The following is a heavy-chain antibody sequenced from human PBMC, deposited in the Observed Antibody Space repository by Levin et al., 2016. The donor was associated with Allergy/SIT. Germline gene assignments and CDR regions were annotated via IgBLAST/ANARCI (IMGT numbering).Heavy chain of an antibody. CDR3: ATGIVGATTPYFDY. CDR1: GFTFSSYG. D-gene: IGHD1-26*01. Sequence: GESLKISCAASGFTFSSYGMHWVRQAPGKGLEWVAVISYDGSNKYYADSVKGRFTISRDNSKNTLYLQMNSLRAEDTAVYYCATGIVGATTPYFDYWGQGTLVTVSS. J-gene: IGHJ4*02. V-gene: IGHV3-30*03. CDR2: ISYDGSNK.